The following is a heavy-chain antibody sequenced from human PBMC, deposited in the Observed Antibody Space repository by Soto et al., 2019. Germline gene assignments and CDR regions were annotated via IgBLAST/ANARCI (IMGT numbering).Heavy chain of an antibody. D-gene: IGHD7-27*01. V-gene: IGHV4-59*07. CDR3: ARARVSIGLGNFDY. J-gene: IGHJ4*02. Sequence: PSGTLSLTCAVSGGRISSYNWSWIRQPPGKGLEWIGYIYYSGSTNYNPSLKSRVTISVDTSKNQFSLKLSSVTAADTAVYYCARARVSIGLGNFDYWGQGTLVTVSS. CDR1: GGRISSYN. CDR2: IYYSGST.